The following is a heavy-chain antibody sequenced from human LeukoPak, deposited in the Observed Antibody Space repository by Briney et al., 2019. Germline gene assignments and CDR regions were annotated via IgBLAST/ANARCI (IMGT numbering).Heavy chain of an antibody. CDR3: ARGDSSGFPYYYYYMDV. V-gene: IGHV4-39*01. CDR1: GGSISSSSYY. CDR2: IYYSGST. Sequence: SETLSLTCTVSGGSISSSSYYWGWIRQPPGKGLEWIGSIYYSGSTYYNRSLKSRVTISVDTSKNQFSLKLSSVTAADTAVYYCARGDSSGFPYYYYYMDVWGKGTTVTVSS. D-gene: IGHD3-22*01. J-gene: IGHJ6*03.